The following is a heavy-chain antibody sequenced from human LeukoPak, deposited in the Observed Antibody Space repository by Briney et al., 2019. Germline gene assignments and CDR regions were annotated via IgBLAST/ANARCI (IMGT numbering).Heavy chain of an antibody. Sequence: GGSLRLSCAASGFTFSNYWMHWVRQAPGKGLVWVSRINSVGINTSYADSVKGRFTISRDNAKNTLNLQMNSLRAEDTAVYYCARDLGQYYDTSDNWFDPWGQGTLVTVSS. J-gene: IGHJ5*02. V-gene: IGHV3-74*01. CDR1: GFTFSNYW. CDR2: INSVGINT. D-gene: IGHD3-22*01. CDR3: ARDLGQYYDTSDNWFDP.